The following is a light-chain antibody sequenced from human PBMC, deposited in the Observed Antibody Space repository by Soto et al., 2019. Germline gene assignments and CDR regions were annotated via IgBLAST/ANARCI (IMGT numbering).Light chain of an antibody. CDR3: QQYDNLPLT. CDR1: QSISSY. CDR2: DAS. Sequence: DIQMTQSPSSLSASLVDRVIITCRASQSISSYLNWYQQKPGKAPKLLIYDASNLETGVPSRFSGSGSGTDFTFTISSLQPEDIATYYCQQYDNLPLTFGGGTKVDI. J-gene: IGKJ4*01. V-gene: IGKV1-33*01.